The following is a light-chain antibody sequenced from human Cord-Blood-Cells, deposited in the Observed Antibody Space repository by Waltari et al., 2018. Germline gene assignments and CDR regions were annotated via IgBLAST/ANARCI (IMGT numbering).Light chain of an antibody. J-gene: IGLJ2*01. V-gene: IGLV2-14*01. CDR3: SSYTSSSTVV. CDR1: SSDVGGYNY. Sequence: QSALTQPASVPGPPGQSITISCTGTSSDVGGYNYVSWYQQHPGKAPKLMIYDVSNRPSGVSNRFSGSKSGNTASLTISGLQAEDEADYYCSSYTSSSTVVFGGGTKLTVL. CDR2: DVS.